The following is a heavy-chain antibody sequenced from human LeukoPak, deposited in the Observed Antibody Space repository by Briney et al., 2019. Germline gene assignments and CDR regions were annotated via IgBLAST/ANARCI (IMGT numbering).Heavy chain of an antibody. Sequence: GGSLRLSCAASGFTFSSYWMSWVRQAPGKGLEWVANIKQDGSEKYYVDSVKGRFTISRDNAKNSLYLQMNSLRAEGTAVYYCARDLGVGGSYARKPVGYFDYWGQGTLVTVSS. CDR3: ARDLGVGGSYARKPVGYFDY. V-gene: IGHV3-7*01. J-gene: IGHJ4*02. CDR2: IKQDGSEK. D-gene: IGHD1-26*01. CDR1: GFTFSSYW.